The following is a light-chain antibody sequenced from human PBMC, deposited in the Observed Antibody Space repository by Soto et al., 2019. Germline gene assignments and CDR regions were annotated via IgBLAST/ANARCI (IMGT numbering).Light chain of an antibody. V-gene: IGLV1-47*01. CDR1: IGSNY. CDR2: KKN. J-gene: IGLJ3*02. CDR3: ATRDDGLSGDWV. Sequence: QSVLTQPPSASGTPGQRVTISCSGSIGSNYIYWYQQLPGTAPKLLIYKKNLRPSGVPDRFSGSRSGTSASLAISGLRSEDETDYYCATRDDGLSGDWVFGGGTKLTVL.